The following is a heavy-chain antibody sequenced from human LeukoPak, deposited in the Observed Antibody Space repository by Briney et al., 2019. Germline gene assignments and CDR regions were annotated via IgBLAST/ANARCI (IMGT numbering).Heavy chain of an antibody. CDR3: AKDLSRGSGRYFDY. Sequence: GGSLRLSCAASGFTFSSYAMSWVRQAPGKGLEWVSAISGSGGSTYYADSVKGRSTISRDNSKNTLYLQMNSLRAEDTAVYYCAKDLSRGSGRYFDYWGQGTLVTVSS. CDR2: ISGSGGST. V-gene: IGHV3-23*01. CDR1: GFTFSSYA. J-gene: IGHJ4*02. D-gene: IGHD3-10*01.